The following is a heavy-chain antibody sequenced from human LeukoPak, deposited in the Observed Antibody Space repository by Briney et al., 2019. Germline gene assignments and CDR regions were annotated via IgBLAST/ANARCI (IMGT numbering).Heavy chain of an antibody. CDR1: GYTFTGYY. CDR3: ARGPGLVTPSDYYYYGMGV. V-gene: IGHV1-2*06. D-gene: IGHD4-23*01. CDR2: INPNSGGT. J-gene: IGHJ6*02. Sequence: ASVKVSCTASGYTFTGYYMHWVRQAPGQGLEWMGRINPNSGGTNYAQKFQGRVTMTRDTSISTAYMELSRLRSDDTAVYYCARGPGLVTPSDYYYYGMGVWGQGTTVTVSS.